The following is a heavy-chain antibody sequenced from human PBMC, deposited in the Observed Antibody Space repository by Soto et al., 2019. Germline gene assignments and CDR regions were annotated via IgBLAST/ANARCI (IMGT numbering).Heavy chain of an antibody. D-gene: IGHD6-13*01. J-gene: IGHJ5*02. V-gene: IGHV4-59*01. CDR1: GGSISSYY. CDR2: IYYSGST. Sequence: SETLSLTCTVSGGSISSYYWSWIRQPPGKGLEWIGYIYYSGSTNYNPSLKSRVTISVDTSKNQFSLKLSSVTAADTAVYYCAREYGYSSSWKYNCFDPWGQGTLVTVSS. CDR3: AREYGYSSSWKYNCFDP.